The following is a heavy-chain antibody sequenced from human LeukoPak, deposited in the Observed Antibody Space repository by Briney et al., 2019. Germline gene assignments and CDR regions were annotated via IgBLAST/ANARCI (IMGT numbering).Heavy chain of an antibody. Sequence: SETLSLTCTVSGGSISSYYWSWIRQPAGKGLEWIGRIYTSGSTNYNPSLKSRVTMSVDTSKNQFSLKLSSVTAADTAVYYCARYILTGSLAWDDAFDIWGQGTMVTVSS. D-gene: IGHD3-9*01. CDR2: IYTSGST. V-gene: IGHV4-4*07. CDR1: GGSISSYY. CDR3: ARYILTGSLAWDDAFDI. J-gene: IGHJ3*02.